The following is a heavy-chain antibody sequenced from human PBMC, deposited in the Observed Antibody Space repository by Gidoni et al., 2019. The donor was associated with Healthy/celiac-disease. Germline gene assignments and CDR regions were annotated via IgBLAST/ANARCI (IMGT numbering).Heavy chain of an antibody. CDR1: GFPFSSYA. D-gene: IGHD6-25*01. Sequence: QVQLVESGGGVVQPGRSLRLSCAASGFPFSSYAMHWVRQAPGKGLEWVAVISYDGSNKYYADSVKGRFTISRDNSKNTLYLQMNSLRAEDTAVYYCARDSPPYSSASVAIYWGQGTLVTVSS. CDR3: ARDSPPYSSASVAIY. J-gene: IGHJ4*02. V-gene: IGHV3-30-3*01. CDR2: ISYDGSNK.